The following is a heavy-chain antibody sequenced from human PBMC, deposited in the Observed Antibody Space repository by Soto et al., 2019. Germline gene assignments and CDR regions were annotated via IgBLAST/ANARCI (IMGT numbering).Heavy chain of an antibody. CDR3: AKPRYNWNFDAFDI. J-gene: IGHJ3*02. CDR2: ISNIGGST. Sequence: EVQLLESGGGLVQPGGSLRLSCAATGFTFSSYAMSWVRQAPGKGLEWVSAISNIGGSTYYADSVKGRFTISRDNSKNSLYLQMNSLRAEDTAVYYCAKPRYNWNFDAFDIWGHGTMVTVSS. D-gene: IGHD1-1*01. CDR1: GFTFSSYA. V-gene: IGHV3-23*01.